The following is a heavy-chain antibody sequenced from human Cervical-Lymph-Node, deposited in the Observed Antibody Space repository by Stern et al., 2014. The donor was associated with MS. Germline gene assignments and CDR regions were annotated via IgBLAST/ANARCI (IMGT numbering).Heavy chain of an antibody. CDR1: GYLFDDYW. D-gene: IGHD5-12*01. J-gene: IGHJ4*02. Sequence: VQLVQSGAEVKKPGESLKISCEASGYLFDDYWIGWVRQMSGRGLELVAIIFPRDSNTRYSPSVQGQVTISADKSISTPYLQWSSLKASDTPMYSCARSPATPSGYDRFDYWGQGALVTVSS. V-gene: IGHV5-51*03. CDR2: IFPRDSNT. CDR3: ARSPATPSGYDRFDY.